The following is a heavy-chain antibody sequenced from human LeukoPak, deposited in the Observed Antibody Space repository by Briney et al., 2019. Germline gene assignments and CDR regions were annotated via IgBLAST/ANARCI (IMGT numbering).Heavy chain of an antibody. CDR2: IRSSGSPI. CDR3: ASHYGGNLYSGLDV. CDR1: GFTFSSYE. V-gene: IGHV3-48*03. D-gene: IGHD4-23*01. Sequence: GGSLRLSCAASGFTFSSYEMNWVRQAPGKGLEWLSYIRSSGSPIYYADSVKGRLTISRDNGKNSLYLQMDDLRAEDTAVYYCASHYGGNLYSGLDVWGQGTTVTVSS. J-gene: IGHJ6*02.